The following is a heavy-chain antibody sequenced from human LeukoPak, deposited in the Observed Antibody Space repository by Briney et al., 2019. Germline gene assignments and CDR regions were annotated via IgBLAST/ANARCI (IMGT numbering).Heavy chain of an antibody. V-gene: IGHV1-2*02. CDR2: INPNSGGT. D-gene: IGHD6-6*01. Sequence: ASVKISCKASGYTFTSYGISWVRQAPGQGLEWMGWINPNSGGTNYAQKFQGRVTMTRDTSISTAYMELSRLRSDDTAVYYCARDPSSSAGNWFDPWGQGTLVTVSS. CDR3: ARDPSSSAGNWFDP. J-gene: IGHJ5*02. CDR1: GYTFTSYG.